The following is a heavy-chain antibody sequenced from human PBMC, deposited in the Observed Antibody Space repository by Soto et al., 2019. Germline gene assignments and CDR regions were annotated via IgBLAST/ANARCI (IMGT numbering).Heavy chain of an antibody. J-gene: IGHJ5*02. Sequence: EVHLVDSGGGLVQPGGSLRLSCVASGFPFSSYWMSWVRQAPGKGLEWVANIKEDGSDKYYVDFVKGRFTISRDNAKNSLYLQMNSLRVEDTAVYYCVGVSLTGSWGQGTLVAVSS. CDR3: VGVSLTGS. D-gene: IGHD3-9*01. V-gene: IGHV3-7*01. CDR1: GFPFSSYW. CDR2: IKEDGSDK.